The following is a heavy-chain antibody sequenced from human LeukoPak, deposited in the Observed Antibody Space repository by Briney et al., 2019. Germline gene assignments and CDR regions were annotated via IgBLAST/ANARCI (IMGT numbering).Heavy chain of an antibody. CDR3: ARQTGSGLFILP. CDR2: IYYTGNT. V-gene: IGHV4-39*01. CDR1: GVSISSSYSY. D-gene: IGHD3/OR15-3a*01. J-gene: IGHJ4*02. Sequence: SETLSLTCTVSGVSISSSYSYWGWIRQPPGMGLEWIGSIYYTGNTYYNASLKSQVSISIDASKNQFSLKLTSVTAADTAVYYCARQTGSGLFILPGGQGTLVTVSS.